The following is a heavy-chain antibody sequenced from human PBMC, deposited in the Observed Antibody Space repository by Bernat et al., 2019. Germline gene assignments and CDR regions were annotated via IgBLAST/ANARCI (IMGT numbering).Heavy chain of an antibody. V-gene: IGHV4-31*03. D-gene: IGHD3-10*01. CDR3: ARGDDGSASYYNTLVYVTPDY. J-gene: IGHJ3*01. CDR2: IYYSGST. Sequence: QVQLQESGPGLVKPSQTLSLTCTVSGGSISSGGYYWSWSRQHPGKGLEGSGYIYYSGSTYYNPSLKSRVTISVDTSKNQFSLKLSSVTAADTAVYYCARGDDGSASYYNTLVYVTPDYWGQGTMVTVSS. CDR1: GGSISSGGYY.